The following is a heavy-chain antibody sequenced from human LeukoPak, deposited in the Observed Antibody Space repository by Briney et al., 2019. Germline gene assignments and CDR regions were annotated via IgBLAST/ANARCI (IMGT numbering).Heavy chain of an antibody. Sequence: PGGSLRLSCAASGFTFDDYAMHWVRQAPGKGLEWVSGISWNSGSIGYADSVKGRFTISRDNAKNSLYLQMNSLRAEDTALYYCAKRDYGDAGWYFDLWGRGTLVTVSS. J-gene: IGHJ2*01. CDR2: ISWNSGSI. D-gene: IGHD4-17*01. V-gene: IGHV3-9*01. CDR3: AKRDYGDAGWYFDL. CDR1: GFTFDDYA.